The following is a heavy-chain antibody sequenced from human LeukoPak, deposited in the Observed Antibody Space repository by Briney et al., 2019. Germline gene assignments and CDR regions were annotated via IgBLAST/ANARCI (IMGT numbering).Heavy chain of an antibody. D-gene: IGHD4-17*01. CDR2: ISNTGSTV. CDR1: GFSFSSYA. Sequence: PGGSLRLSCAASGFSFSSYAMSWVRQTPGKGLEWVSTISNTGSTVYYADSVKGRFSISRDNSKNTLFLQMNRLRAEDTAVYSCANLDSRDYGEWGQGTLVTVSS. CDR3: ANLDSRDYGE. J-gene: IGHJ4*02. V-gene: IGHV3-23*01.